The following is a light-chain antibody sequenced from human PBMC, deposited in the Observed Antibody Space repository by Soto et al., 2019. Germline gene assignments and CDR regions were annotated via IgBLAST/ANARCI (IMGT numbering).Light chain of an antibody. CDR1: QSVSSSY. J-gene: IGKJ1*01. V-gene: IGKV3-20*01. CDR3: EQDGRACT. Sequence: EIVLTQSPGTLSLSPGERATLSCRASQSVSSSYLAWYQQKPGQAPRLLIYGASIRATGIPDRFSGSGSGTDVTLTFRNVEPEDYVVYYCEQDGRACTFGQGTKVEIK. CDR2: GAS.